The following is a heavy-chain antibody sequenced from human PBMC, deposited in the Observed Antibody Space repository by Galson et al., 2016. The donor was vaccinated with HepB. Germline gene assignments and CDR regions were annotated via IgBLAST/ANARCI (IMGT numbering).Heavy chain of an antibody. V-gene: IGHV3-53*01. CDR1: GFTFSASS. J-gene: IGHJ3*02. Sequence: SLRLSCAVSGFTFSASSMGWVRQASGKGLEWVALIYSGGGTYYTDSVKGRFTISRDNSKNTLFLQINTLRAEDTAVYYCARVRGQGLLGIFDAFDIWGHGTLVTVSS. CDR2: IYSGGGT. CDR3: ARVRGQGLLGIFDAFDI. D-gene: IGHD2-15*01.